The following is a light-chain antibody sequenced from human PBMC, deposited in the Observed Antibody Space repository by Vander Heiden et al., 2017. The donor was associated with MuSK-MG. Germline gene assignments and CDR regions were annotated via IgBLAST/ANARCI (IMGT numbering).Light chain of an antibody. Sequence: DIQMTQSPSSLSASVGDRVTITCRASQSISRYLNWYQQKPGKAPKLLIYAASNLQSGVPSRFSGSGYGTDFTLIISSLQPEDFATYYCQQSDSTPPFTFGHGTKVDIK. CDR1: QSISRY. CDR2: AAS. V-gene: IGKV1-39*01. J-gene: IGKJ3*01. CDR3: QQSDSTPPFT.